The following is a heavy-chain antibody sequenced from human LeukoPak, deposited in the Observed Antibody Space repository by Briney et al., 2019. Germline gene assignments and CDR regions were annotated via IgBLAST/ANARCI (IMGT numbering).Heavy chain of an antibody. CDR1: GFTFSSYG. CDR2: ISYDGSNK. J-gene: IGHJ6*02. D-gene: IGHD6-6*01. CDR3: ASIQLVQPYGMDV. Sequence: GRSLRLSCAASGFTFSSYGMHWVRQAPGKGLEWVAVISYDGSNKYYADSVKGRFTISRDNSKNTLYLQMNSLRAEDTAVYYCASIQLVQPYGMDVWGQGTTVTVSS. V-gene: IGHV3-30*03.